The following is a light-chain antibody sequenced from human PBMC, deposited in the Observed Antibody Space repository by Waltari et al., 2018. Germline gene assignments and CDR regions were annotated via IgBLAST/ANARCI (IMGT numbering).Light chain of an antibody. J-gene: IGKJ4*01. Sequence: EIVLTQSPATLSLSPGERATLSCRASQSISTYLGWYQQKPGQAPRLLNYHASKRATDIPARFSGSGAGTDFTLAISSLEPEDFAVYYCQHRANWPLTFGGGTKVEIK. CDR2: HAS. CDR1: QSISTY. CDR3: QHRANWPLT. V-gene: IGKV3-11*01.